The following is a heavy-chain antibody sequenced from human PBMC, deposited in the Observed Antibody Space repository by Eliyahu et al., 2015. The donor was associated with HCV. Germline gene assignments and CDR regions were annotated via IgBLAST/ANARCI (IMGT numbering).Heavy chain of an antibody. V-gene: IGHV1-46*01. CDR2: ITPSGDRT. D-gene: IGHD6-19*01. J-gene: IGHJ5*02. Sequence: QVQVVQSGAEVRKPGASVXLSCRPSGHTFSGXYVPRGRKAPRQGLGWVGIITPSGDRTTYXQKVQGRVTMTRDTSTSTVYMELHSLRSEDTAVYYCARDVGWAPGGPWGQGTLVTVSS. CDR1: GHTFSGXY. CDR3: ARDVGWAPGGP.